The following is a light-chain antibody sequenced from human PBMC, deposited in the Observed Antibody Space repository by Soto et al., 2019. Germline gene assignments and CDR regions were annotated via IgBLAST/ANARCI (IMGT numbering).Light chain of an antibody. CDR3: QQYGRSPPYT. J-gene: IGKJ2*01. CDR1: QSVRSSY. V-gene: IGKV3-20*01. Sequence: EIVLTQSPGTLSLSPGERATLSCRASQSVRSSYLAWYQQKPGQAPRLLIYGASSRATGIPDRFSGSGSGTDFTLSIGRLEPEDFAVYYCQQYGRSPPYTFGKGTKLEIK. CDR2: GAS.